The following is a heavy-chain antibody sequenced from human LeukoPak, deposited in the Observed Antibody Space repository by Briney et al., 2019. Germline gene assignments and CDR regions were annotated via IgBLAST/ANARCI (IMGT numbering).Heavy chain of an antibody. J-gene: IGHJ4*02. Sequence: SETLSLTCAVYGGSFSGYYWSWIRKPPGKGLEWIGEINHSRSTNYNPSLKSRVTISVDTPKNQFSLKLSSVTAADTAVYYCARWWYCSSTSCYESRDYWGQGTLVTVSS. V-gene: IGHV4-34*01. D-gene: IGHD2-2*01. CDR2: INHSRST. CDR3: ARWWYCSSTSCYESRDY. CDR1: GGSFSGYY.